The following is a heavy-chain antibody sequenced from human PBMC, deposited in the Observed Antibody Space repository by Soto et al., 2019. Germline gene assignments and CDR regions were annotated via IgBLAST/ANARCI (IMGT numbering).Heavy chain of an antibody. J-gene: IGHJ6*02. CDR3: ARGPTKKLWFNRSGPLRTYYGMDV. CDR1: GGSFSGYY. V-gene: IGHV4-34*01. Sequence: SETLSLTCAVYGGSFSGYYWSWIRQPPGKGLEWIGEINHSGSTNYNPSLKSRVTISVDTSKNQFSLKLSSVTAADTAVYYCARGPTKKLWFNRSGPLRTYYGMDVWGQGTTVTVSS. CDR2: INHSGST. D-gene: IGHD3-10*01.